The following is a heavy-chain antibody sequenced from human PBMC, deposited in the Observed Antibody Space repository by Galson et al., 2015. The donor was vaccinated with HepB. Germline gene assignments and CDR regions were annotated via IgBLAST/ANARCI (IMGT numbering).Heavy chain of an antibody. V-gene: IGHV4-59*01. D-gene: IGHD3-22*01. CDR1: GGSISSYY. CDR3: ASMGNYLGVDY. J-gene: IGHJ4*02. Sequence: SETLSLTCTVSGGSISSYYWSWIRQPPGKGLEWIGYIYYSGSTNYNPSLKSRVTISVDTSKNQFSLKLSSVTAADTAVYYCASMGNYLGVDYWGQGTLVTVSS. CDR2: IYYSGST.